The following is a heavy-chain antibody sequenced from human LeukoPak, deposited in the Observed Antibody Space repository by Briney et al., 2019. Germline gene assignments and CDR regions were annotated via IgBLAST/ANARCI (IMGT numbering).Heavy chain of an antibody. D-gene: IGHD2-2*02. V-gene: IGHV1-46*01. J-gene: IGHJ6*02. CDR1: GYTFTSYY. Sequence: ASVKVSCKASGYTFTSYYMHWGRQAPGQGPEWMGIINPSGGSTSYAQKFQERVTITRAMSTSTAYMELSNLRSEDTAVYYCAADNEYTRYYYYGMDVWGQGTTVTVSS. CDR2: INPSGGST. CDR3: AADNEYTRYYYYGMDV.